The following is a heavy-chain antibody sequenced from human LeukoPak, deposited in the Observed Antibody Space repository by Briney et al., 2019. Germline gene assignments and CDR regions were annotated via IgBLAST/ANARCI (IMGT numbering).Heavy chain of an antibody. CDR2: ISAYNGNT. V-gene: IGHV1-18*01. Sequence: PSVKVSCKASGYTFTSYGISWVRQAPGQGLEWMGWISAYNGNTNYAQKLQGRVTMTTDTSTSTAYMELRSLRSDDTAVYYCARGGSYYYDSSGYPLDYWGQGTLVTVSS. CDR3: ARGGSYYYDSSGYPLDY. CDR1: GYTFTSYG. J-gene: IGHJ4*02. D-gene: IGHD3-22*01.